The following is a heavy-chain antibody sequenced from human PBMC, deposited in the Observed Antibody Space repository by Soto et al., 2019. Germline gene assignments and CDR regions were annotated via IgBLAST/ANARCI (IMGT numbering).Heavy chain of an antibody. D-gene: IGHD3-3*01. CDR1: GFTFTSSA. CDR2: IVVGSGNT. CDR3: AADWTKMYWFDP. Sequence: ASVKFSCKSSGFTFTSSAVQWVRQARGQRLEWIGWIVVGSGNTNYAQKFQERVTITRDMSTSTAYMELSSLRSEDTAVYYCAADWTKMYWFDPCGQGSLVTVS. V-gene: IGHV1-58*01. J-gene: IGHJ5*02.